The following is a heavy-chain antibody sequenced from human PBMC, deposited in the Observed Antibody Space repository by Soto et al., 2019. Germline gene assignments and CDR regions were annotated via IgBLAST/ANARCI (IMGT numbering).Heavy chain of an antibody. V-gene: IGHV3-23*01. Sequence: EVQLLESGGGLVQPGGSLRLSCAASGFTFGSYAVTWVRQAPGKGLEWVSTISGTGGTTFNADSVKGRFTVSRDNSKNTVFLQMNSLRAEDTAVYYCAMPDGNHDFWSGWYFDHWGQGTLVTVSS. CDR3: AMPDGNHDFWSGWYFDH. D-gene: IGHD3-3*01. CDR1: GFTFGSYA. J-gene: IGHJ4*02. CDR2: ISGTGGTT.